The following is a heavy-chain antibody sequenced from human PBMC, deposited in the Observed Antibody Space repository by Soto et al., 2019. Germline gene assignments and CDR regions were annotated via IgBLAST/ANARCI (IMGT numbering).Heavy chain of an antibody. D-gene: IGHD6-19*01. Sequence: PSETLSLTCTVSGGSISSYYWSWIRQPPGKGLEWIGYIYYSGGTNYNPSLKSRVTISVDTSKNQFSLKLSSVTAADTAVYYCAGSSGGTAHPFDYWGQGTLVTVSS. V-gene: IGHV4-59*12. CDR3: AGSSGGTAHPFDY. CDR2: IYYSGGT. J-gene: IGHJ4*02. CDR1: GGSISSYY.